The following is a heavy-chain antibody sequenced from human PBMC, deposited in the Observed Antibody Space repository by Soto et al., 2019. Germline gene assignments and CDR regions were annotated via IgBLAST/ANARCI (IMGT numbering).Heavy chain of an antibody. V-gene: IGHV3-48*03. Sequence: GFLRLPCXAFGFTFSTFEMNWVRQAPGKGLEWVSYISSSGDTMYYADSVKGRFTISRDNAKNSLYLQMNSVRAEDTAVYYCATRSGGGGAFDFWGQGTMVTVSS. J-gene: IGHJ3*01. CDR3: ATRSGGGGAFDF. CDR2: ISSSGDTM. D-gene: IGHD3-10*01. CDR1: GFTFSTFE.